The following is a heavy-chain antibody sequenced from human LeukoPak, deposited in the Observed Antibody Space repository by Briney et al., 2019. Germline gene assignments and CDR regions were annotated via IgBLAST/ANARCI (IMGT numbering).Heavy chain of an antibody. CDR3: ATSTGDILTGYYSGYFDY. CDR1: GGTFSSYA. D-gene: IGHD3-9*01. Sequence: SVKVSCKASGGTFSSYAISWVRQAPGQGLEWMGGIIPIFGTANYAQKFQGRVTITTDESTSTAYMELSSLRSEDTAVYYCATSTGDILTGYYSGYFDYWAREPWSPSPQ. V-gene: IGHV1-69*05. CDR2: IIPIFGTA. J-gene: IGHJ4*02.